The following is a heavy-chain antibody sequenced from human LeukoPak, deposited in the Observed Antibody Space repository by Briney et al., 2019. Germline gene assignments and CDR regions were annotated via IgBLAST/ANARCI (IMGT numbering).Heavy chain of an antibody. Sequence: ASVKVSCKASGYSFTSYGITWVRQAPGQGLEWMGIINPSGGSTSYAQKFQGRVTMTRDTSTSTVYMELSSLRSEDTAVYYCARDEAPGYCSSTSCYTPYYYYYGMDVWGQGTTVTVSS. CDR3: ARDEAPGYCSSTSCYTPYYYYYGMDV. V-gene: IGHV1-46*01. D-gene: IGHD2-2*02. CDR2: INPSGGST. CDR1: GYSFTSYG. J-gene: IGHJ6*02.